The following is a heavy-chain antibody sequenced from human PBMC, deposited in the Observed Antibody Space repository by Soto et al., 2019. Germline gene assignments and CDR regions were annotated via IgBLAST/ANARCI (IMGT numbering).Heavy chain of an antibody. CDR1: GGSISSGCYY. CDR3: ARYHMLNKRFEP. CDR2: IYYSGST. V-gene: IGHV4-31*03. J-gene: IGHJ5*02. D-gene: IGHD2-2*01. Sequence: SETLSLTCTVSGGSISSGCYYWSWIRQHPGKGLEWIGYIYYSGSTYYNPSLKSRVTISVDTSKNQFSLKLSSVTAADTAVYYCARYHMLNKRFEPSGQRNLVTICS.